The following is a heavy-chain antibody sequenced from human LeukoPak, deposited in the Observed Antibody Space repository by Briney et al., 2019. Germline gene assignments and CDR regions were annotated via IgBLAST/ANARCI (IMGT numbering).Heavy chain of an antibody. V-gene: IGHV4-4*07. Sequence: SETLSLTCTVSGGSISSYYYTRIRQPAGKGLEWIGRIHLSGSTNYSPSLKSRVTMSVDTSKSQFSLKLTSMTAADTAVYYCARDLVDTAMWEFDYWGQGTLVTVSS. D-gene: IGHD5-18*01. CDR2: IHLSGST. CDR1: GGSISSYY. J-gene: IGHJ4*02. CDR3: ARDLVDTAMWEFDY.